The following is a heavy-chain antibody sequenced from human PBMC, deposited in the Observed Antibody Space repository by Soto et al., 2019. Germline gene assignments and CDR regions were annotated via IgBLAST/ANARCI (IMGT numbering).Heavy chain of an antibody. Sequence: PGGYLRLWCAGSGCTFSRDDMSGGRQAPGKGLEWVSAISSGGNTYYADSVKGRFTIFRDNSNNMMYLQLKSLRADDTAVYYCAREFRLGAVGTVGFDYWGQGT. V-gene: IGHV3-23*01. D-gene: IGHD3-16*01. CDR2: ISSGGNT. J-gene: IGHJ4*02. CDR1: GCTFSRDD. CDR3: AREFRLGAVGTVGFDY.